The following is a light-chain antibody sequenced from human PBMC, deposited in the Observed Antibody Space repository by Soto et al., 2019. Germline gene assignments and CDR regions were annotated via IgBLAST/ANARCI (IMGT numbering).Light chain of an antibody. Sequence: QSALTQPASVSGSPGQSITISCTGTSSGVGAYNYVSWYQQHPGKAPKLMIYEVSNRPSGVSNRFSGSKSGNTASLTISGLQAEDESDYYCSSYTSSSTWVFGGGTKLTVL. CDR3: SSYTSSSTWV. J-gene: IGLJ3*02. CDR1: SSGVGAYNY. V-gene: IGLV2-14*01. CDR2: EVS.